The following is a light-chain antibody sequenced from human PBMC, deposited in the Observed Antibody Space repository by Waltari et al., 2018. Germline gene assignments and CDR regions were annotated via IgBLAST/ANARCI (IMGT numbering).Light chain of an antibody. CDR1: ESGSSS. J-gene: IGKJ1*01. V-gene: IGKV3-15*01. CDR3: HQYNDWPPGT. CDR2: GAS. Sequence: EIVMTQSPATLSVSPGGRVTLSCRASESGSSSLARYQQKPGQAPRLLIYGASTRATGIPARFSGSGSGSVFTLTISSLQSEDFATYYCHQYNDWPPGTFGQGTKVEIK.